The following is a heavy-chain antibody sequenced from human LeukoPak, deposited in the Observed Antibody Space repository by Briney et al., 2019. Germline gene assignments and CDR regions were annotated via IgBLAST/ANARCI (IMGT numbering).Heavy chain of an antibody. CDR2: INPSGGST. J-gene: IGHJ4*02. CDR1: GYTFTSYY. Sequence: ASVKVSCKASGYTFTSYYIHWVRQAPGQGLEWMGIINPSGGSTSYAQKFQGRVTMTRDTSTSTAYMELSSLRSEDTAVYYCARDILSFAGFDYWGQGTLVTVSS. CDR3: ARDILSFAGFDY. D-gene: IGHD2/OR15-2a*01. V-gene: IGHV1-46*01.